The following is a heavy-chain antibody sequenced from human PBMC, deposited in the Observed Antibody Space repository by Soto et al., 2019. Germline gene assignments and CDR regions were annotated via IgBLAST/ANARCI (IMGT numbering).Heavy chain of an antibody. J-gene: IGHJ5*02. CDR2: IYHSGST. Sequence: QLQLQESGSGLVKPSQTLSLTCAVSGGSISSGGYSWSWIRQPPGKGLEWIGYIYHSGSTYYNPSLKRRVTISVDRSKNQFSLKLSSVTAADTAVYYCAREGYCSGGSCYSNWFDPWGQGTLVTVSS. V-gene: IGHV4-30-2*01. CDR3: AREGYCSGGSCYSNWFDP. D-gene: IGHD2-15*01. CDR1: GGSISSGGYS.